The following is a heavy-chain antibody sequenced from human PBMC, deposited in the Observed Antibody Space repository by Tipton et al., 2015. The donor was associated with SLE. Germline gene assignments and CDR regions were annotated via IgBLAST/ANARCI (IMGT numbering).Heavy chain of an antibody. CDR1: GGSISSGGYY. CDR2: IYYSGST. CDR3: RGGFGEWFDY. V-gene: IGHV4-61*08. J-gene: IGHJ4*02. D-gene: IGHD3-10*01. Sequence: TLSLTCTVSGGSISSGGYYWSWIRQPPGKGLEWIGYIYYSGSTNYNPSLKSRVIISVDTSKNQFSLKLSSVTAADTAVYYCRGGFGEWFDYWGQGTLVTVSS.